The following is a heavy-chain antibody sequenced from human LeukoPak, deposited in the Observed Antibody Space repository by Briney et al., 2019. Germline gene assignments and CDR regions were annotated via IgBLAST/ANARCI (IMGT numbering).Heavy chain of an antibody. CDR2: IYDSGST. Sequence: PGGSLRLSCAASGFTFSDYYMSWIRQPPGKGLEWIGSIYDSGSTYHNPSLKSRVTISVDTSKNQFSLKLSSVTAADTAVYYCARGGSHYYGSGSLNWFDPWGQGTLVTVSS. V-gene: IGHV4-34*01. CDR1: GFTFSDYY. CDR3: ARGGSHYYGSGSLNWFDP. J-gene: IGHJ5*02. D-gene: IGHD3-10*01.